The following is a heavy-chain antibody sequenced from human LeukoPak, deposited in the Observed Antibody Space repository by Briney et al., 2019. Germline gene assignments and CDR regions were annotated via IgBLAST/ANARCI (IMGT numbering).Heavy chain of an antibody. CDR2: TSPDGNEK. CDR3: FTGSAYYYDS. CDR1: GVNVRRVA. V-gene: IGHV3-30*11. D-gene: IGHD3-22*01. Sequence: GAPGRRPCGACGVNVRRVAMRGGRQAPEKGLEWVAVTSPDGNEKYYADSVKGRFTISRDNSKNTVFLQMNSLSTEDTAVYSCFTGSAYYYDSWGQGTLVTVSS. J-gene: IGHJ5*01.